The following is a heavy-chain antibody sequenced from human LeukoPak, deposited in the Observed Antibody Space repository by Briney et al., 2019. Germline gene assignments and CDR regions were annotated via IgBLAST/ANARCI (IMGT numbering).Heavy chain of an antibody. J-gene: IGHJ6*02. D-gene: IGHD6-13*01. V-gene: IGHV3-66*01. CDR1: GFTVSSNY. Sequence: GSLRLSCAASGFTVSSNYMSWVRQAPGKGLEWVSVIYSGGSTYYADSVKGRFTISRDNSKNTLYLQMNSLRAEDTAVYYCAREEQQLALDVWGQGTTVTVSS. CDR2: IYSGGST. CDR3: AREEQQLALDV.